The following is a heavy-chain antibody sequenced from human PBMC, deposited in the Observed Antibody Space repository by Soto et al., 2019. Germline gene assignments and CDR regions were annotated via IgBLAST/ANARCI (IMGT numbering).Heavy chain of an antibody. CDR2: IYYSGST. CDR1: GGSISSYY. CDR3: ARESSSSLTY. Sequence: PSETLSLTCTVSGGSISSYYWSWIRQPPGKGVEWIGYIYYSGSTNYNPSLKSRVTISVDTSKNQFSLKLSSVTAADTAVYYCARESSSSLTYWGQGTLVTVSS. V-gene: IGHV4-59*01. D-gene: IGHD6-13*01. J-gene: IGHJ4*02.